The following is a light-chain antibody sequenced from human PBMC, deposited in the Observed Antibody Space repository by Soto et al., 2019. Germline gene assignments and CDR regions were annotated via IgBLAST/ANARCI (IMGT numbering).Light chain of an antibody. Sequence: ILTTQTLLSLSIIPGQTASISCKSSQSLLHSDGKTYFYWYVQKAGQAPQPLIYEVSNRFSGVPERFSGSGSRTDFTLKISRVEADDVGIYYCMQAIDIPWTFGQGTKV. V-gene: IGKV2-29*03. J-gene: IGKJ1*01. CDR2: EVS. CDR3: MQAIDIPWT. CDR1: QSLLHSDGKTY.